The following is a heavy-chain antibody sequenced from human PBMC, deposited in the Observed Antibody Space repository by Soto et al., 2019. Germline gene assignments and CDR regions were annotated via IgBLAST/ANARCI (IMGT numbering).Heavy chain of an antibody. J-gene: IGHJ4*02. V-gene: IGHV2-5*02. Sequence: QITLKESGPPLVKPTQTLTLTCTFSGFSLSTSGVGVGWIRQPPGKALEWLALIYWDDDKRYSPSLKSRLTITKDTSKNQVVLTMTNMDPVDTATYYCAHRRDYGSGSYYSQWGQGTLVTVSS. CDR2: IYWDDDK. D-gene: IGHD3-10*01. CDR1: GFSLSTSGVG. CDR3: AHRRDYGSGSYYSQ.